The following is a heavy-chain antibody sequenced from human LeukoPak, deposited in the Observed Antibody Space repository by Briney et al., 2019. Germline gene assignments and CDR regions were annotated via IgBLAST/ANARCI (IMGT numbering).Heavy chain of an antibody. CDR3: AKAPRRKVVAATLVY. Sequence: GASVKVSCKVSGYTLTELSMHWVRQAPGKGLEWMGGFDPEDGETTYAQKFQGRVTMTEDTSTDIAYMELSSLRSEDTAVYYCAKAPRRKVVAATLVYWGQGTLVTVSS. J-gene: IGHJ4*02. V-gene: IGHV1-24*01. CDR2: FDPEDGET. CDR1: GYTLTELS. D-gene: IGHD2-15*01.